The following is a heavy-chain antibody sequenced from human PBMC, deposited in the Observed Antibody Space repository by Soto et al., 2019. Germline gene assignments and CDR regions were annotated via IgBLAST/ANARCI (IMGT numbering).Heavy chain of an antibody. CDR2: IYWDDDK. J-gene: IGHJ4*02. CDR1: GFSLSTSGVG. CDR3: AHSLTVTTYFDY. D-gene: IGHD4-17*01. Sequence: QITLKESGPTLVKPTQTLTLTCTFSGFSLSTSGVGVGWIRQPPGKALEWLALIYWDDDKRYSPSLKSRLTLTKDTTKNQVVLTMTNMDPVDTATYYCAHSLTVTTYFDYWGQGTLVTVSS. V-gene: IGHV2-5*02.